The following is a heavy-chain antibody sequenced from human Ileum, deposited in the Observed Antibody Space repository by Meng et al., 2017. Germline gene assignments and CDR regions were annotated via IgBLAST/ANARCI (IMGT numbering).Heavy chain of an antibody. CDR1: GGSANTGSYY. Sequence: QVQLQQSGPGLVRPSDTLSLTFAISGGSANTGSYYWSWIRQPPGKGLEWIGYMYFSGSTKYNASLKSRVSISVDTSKKQFSLNLTSVTAADTAVYYCARGHYDKYFDSWGQGTLVTVSS. CDR2: MYFSGST. J-gene: IGHJ4*02. V-gene: IGHV4-61*01. CDR3: ARGHYDKYFDS. D-gene: IGHD3-22*01.